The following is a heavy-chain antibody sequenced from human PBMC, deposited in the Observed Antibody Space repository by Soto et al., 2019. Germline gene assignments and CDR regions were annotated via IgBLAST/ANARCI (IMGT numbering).Heavy chain of an antibody. CDR2: IYYSGST. Sequence: SATLSLTCTVSGGSISSGDYYWSWIRQPPGKGLEWIGYIYYSGSTYYNPSLKSRVTISVDTSKNQFSLKLSSVTAADTAVYYCARARGWLVRGNFDYWGQGTLVTVSS. CDR3: ARARGWLVRGNFDY. V-gene: IGHV4-30-4*01. J-gene: IGHJ4*02. D-gene: IGHD6-19*01. CDR1: GGSISSGDYY.